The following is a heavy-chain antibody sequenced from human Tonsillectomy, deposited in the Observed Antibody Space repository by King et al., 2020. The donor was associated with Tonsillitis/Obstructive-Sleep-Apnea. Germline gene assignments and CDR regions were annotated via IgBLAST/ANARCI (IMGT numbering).Heavy chain of an antibody. CDR3: ATQLMLDH. V-gene: IGHV3-23*04. CDR1: GFTFSSYA. Sequence: VQLVESGGGLVQPGGSLRLSCAASGFTFSSYAMSWVRQAPGKGLEWVSTISDTGSNTYYADSVKGRFPISSDNSKSLRDLQMNSLRVEDTAVYYCATQLMLDHWGQGSLVAVSS. J-gene: IGHJ4*02. D-gene: IGHD5-24*01. CDR2: ISDTGSNT.